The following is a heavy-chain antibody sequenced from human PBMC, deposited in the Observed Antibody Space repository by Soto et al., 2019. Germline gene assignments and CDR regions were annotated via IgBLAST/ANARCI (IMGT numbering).Heavy chain of an antibody. CDR2: ISDDGTKK. CDR3: AKDRYQLVSTVGYYFDS. Sequence: QVHLVESGGGVVQPGRSLRLACAASGLTFTNYGFHWVRQAPGKGLEWVAIISDDGTKKNYGDSVKGRFTIPRDNSKSTLYLQMNSRRVEATAVYFCAKDRYQLVSTVGYYFDSWGQGTLVTVSS. V-gene: IGHV3-30*18. CDR1: GLTFTNYG. J-gene: IGHJ4*02. D-gene: IGHD6-13*01.